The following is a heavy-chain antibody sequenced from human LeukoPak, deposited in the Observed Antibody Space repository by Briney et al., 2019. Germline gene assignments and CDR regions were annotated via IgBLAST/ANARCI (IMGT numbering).Heavy chain of an antibody. CDR2: ISAYNGNT. CDR1: GYTFTSYG. Sequence: ASVKVSCKASGYTFTSYGISWVRQAPGQGLEWMGWISAYNGNTNYAQKLQGRVTMTTDTSTSTAYMELRSLRSDDTAVYYCARGGRIGSSTSFHLLILKSDWFDPWGQGTLVTVSS. D-gene: IGHD2-2*01. V-gene: IGHV1-18*01. J-gene: IGHJ5*02. CDR3: ARGGRIGSSTSFHLLILKSDWFDP.